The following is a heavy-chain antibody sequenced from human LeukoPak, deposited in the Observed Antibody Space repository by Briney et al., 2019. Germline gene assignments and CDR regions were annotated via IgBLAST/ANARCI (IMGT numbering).Heavy chain of an antibody. CDR3: AKDFYNSGGRWYDCFDI. CDR1: GYTFSNFG. V-gene: IGHV1-18*01. D-gene: IGHD2-15*01. CDR2: SSDYNDDT. Sequence: ASVKVSCKASGYTFSNFGISWVRQAPGQGLEWMGWSSDYNDDTHYAQKFQGRVTMTTDTSPNTAYMDLRSLRSDDTAIYYCAKDFYNSGGRWYDCFDIWGQETMVTVSS. J-gene: IGHJ3*02.